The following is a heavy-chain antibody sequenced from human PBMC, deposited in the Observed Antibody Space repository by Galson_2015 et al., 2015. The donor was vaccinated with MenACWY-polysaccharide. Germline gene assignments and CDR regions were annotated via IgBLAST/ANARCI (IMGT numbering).Heavy chain of an antibody. D-gene: IGHD2-15*01. Sequence: LRLSCAASGFRFRTYRLHWVRHAPGQGLVWVSRINADGSATGYADSVRGRFTISRDNAKNPLYLDMNSLRAEDTAVYYCTKAGAKYCSGSSCNFNWFDPWGQGTLVTVSS. CDR3: TKAGAKYCSGSSCNFNWFDP. J-gene: IGHJ5*02. V-gene: IGHV3-74*01. CDR2: INADGSAT. CDR1: GFRFRTYR.